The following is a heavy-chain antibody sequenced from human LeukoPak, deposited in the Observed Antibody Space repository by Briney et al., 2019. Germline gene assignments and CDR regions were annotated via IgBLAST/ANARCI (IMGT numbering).Heavy chain of an antibody. J-gene: IGHJ4*02. CDR2: IKQDGREK. CDR3: AREVRGAYYFDY. Sequence: GGALELSWAASGFNFSSYWMSWVRQAPGKGPEVVANIKQDGREKYYVDSVKGRFTISRDNSKNTLYLQMNSLRAEDTAVYYCAREVRGAYYFDYWGQGTLVTVSS. D-gene: IGHD1-1*01. CDR1: GFNFSSYW. V-gene: IGHV3-7*03.